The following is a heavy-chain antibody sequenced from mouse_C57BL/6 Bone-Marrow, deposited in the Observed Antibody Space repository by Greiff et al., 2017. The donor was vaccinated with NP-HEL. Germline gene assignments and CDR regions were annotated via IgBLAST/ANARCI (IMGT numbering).Heavy chain of an antibody. J-gene: IGHJ1*03. Sequence: EVQLVESEGGLVQPGSSMKLSCTASGFTFSDYYMAWVRQVPEKGLEWVANINYDGSSTYYLDSLKSRFIISRDNAKNILYLQMSSLKSEDTATYYCARDRGYYGSSFWYFDVWGTGTTVTVSS. CDR2: INYDGSST. D-gene: IGHD1-1*01. CDR3: ARDRGYYGSSFWYFDV. V-gene: IGHV5-16*01. CDR1: GFTFSDYY.